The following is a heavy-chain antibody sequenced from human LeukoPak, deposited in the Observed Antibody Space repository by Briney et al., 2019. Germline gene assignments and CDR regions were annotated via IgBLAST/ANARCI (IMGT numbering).Heavy chain of an antibody. Sequence: GSLRLSCAASGFTFSNHAMGWVRQAPGKGLEGVSGISDGGVYTSYADSVKGRFTISRGNSKNTLYLQMNSLRAGDTAVYYCARDGHYDILTGYFQDWGQGTLVTVSS. J-gene: IGHJ1*01. CDR1: GFTFSNHA. CDR2: ISDGGVYT. D-gene: IGHD3-9*01. CDR3: ARDGHYDILTGYFQD. V-gene: IGHV3-23*01.